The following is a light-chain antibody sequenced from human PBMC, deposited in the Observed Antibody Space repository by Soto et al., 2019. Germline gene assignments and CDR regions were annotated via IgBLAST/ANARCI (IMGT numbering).Light chain of an antibody. V-gene: IGLV2-23*02. Sequence: QFVLTQPASVSGSPGQSITISCTGTSSDVGSYNFVSWYQQQPGRAPKLMIYEVNKRPSGVSNRFSGSKSGNTASLTISGLQAEDEADYYCCSYAGSSTYVFGTGTKVTVL. CDR1: SSDVGSYNF. CDR3: CSYAGSSTYV. J-gene: IGLJ1*01. CDR2: EVN.